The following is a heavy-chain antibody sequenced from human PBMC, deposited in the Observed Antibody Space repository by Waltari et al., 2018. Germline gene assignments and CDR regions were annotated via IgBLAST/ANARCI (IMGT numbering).Heavy chain of an antibody. J-gene: IGHJ4*02. CDR3: ARGLYYYDSSGYYLFDY. CDR2: IYYSGST. CDR1: GGSISSGGYY. Sequence: QVQLQESGPGLVKPSQTLSLTCPVSGGSISSGGYYWRWFRQHPGKGLEWIGYIYYSGSTYYNPSLKSRVTISVDTSKNQFSLKLSSVTAADTAVYYCARGLYYYDSSGYYLFDYWGQGKLVTVSS. D-gene: IGHD3-22*01. V-gene: IGHV4-31*03.